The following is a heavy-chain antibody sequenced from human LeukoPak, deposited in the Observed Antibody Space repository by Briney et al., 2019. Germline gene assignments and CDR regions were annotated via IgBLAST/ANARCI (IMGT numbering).Heavy chain of an antibody. Sequence: ASVKVSCKASGYTFTGYYMHWVRQAPGQGLEWMGWINPNSGGTNYAQRFQGRVTMTRDTSISTAYMELSRLGSDDTAVYYCARGLVGSGSHTYWGQGTLVTVSS. CDR2: INPNSGGT. J-gene: IGHJ4*02. CDR1: GYTFTGYY. D-gene: IGHD3-10*01. V-gene: IGHV1-2*02. CDR3: ARGLVGSGSHTY.